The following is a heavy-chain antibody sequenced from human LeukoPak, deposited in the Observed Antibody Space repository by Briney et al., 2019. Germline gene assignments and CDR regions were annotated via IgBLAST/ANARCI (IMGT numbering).Heavy chain of an antibody. J-gene: IGHJ4*02. Sequence: SETLSLTCTVSGGSISSSSYFWGWIRQPPGKGLEWIGNIYYSGSTSYTSSLKSRVTISVDTSKNQFSLKLSSVTAADTAVYYCATWGSGYYYGSGREDWGQGTLVTVSS. CDR2: IYYSGST. CDR1: GGSISSSSYF. CDR3: ATWGSGYYYGSGRED. D-gene: IGHD3-10*01. V-gene: IGHV4-39*01.